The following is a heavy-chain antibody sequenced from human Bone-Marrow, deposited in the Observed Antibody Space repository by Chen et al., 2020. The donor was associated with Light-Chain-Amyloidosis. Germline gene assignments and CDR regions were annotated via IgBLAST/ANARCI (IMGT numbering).Heavy chain of an antibody. J-gene: IGHJ3*02. CDR3: ARDGDTGGAFDI. CDR2: VSSSNTYI. D-gene: IGHD2-15*01. V-gene: IGHV3-21*01. CDR1: GISFTSYG. Sequence: EVHLVESGGGLVNPGGSLRLSCVASGISFTSYGMNGVRQAPGKGLEWVSSVSSSNTYIFYADSVRRRLTISKDNTQRSVSLQLNSLRAEDSGTYYCARDGDTGGAFDIWGQGAVVTVSS.